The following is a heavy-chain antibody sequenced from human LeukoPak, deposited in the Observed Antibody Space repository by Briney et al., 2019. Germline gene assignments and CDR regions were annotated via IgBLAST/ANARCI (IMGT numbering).Heavy chain of an antibody. CDR2: IYYSGST. J-gene: IGHJ5*02. V-gene: IGHV4-59*08. CDR3: ARRDYAAGSYGS. Sequence: PSETLSLTCTVSGGSFSSFYWSWTRQPPGKGLQWIGYIYYSGSTTYNPSLKSRVSISLDTSKNQFSLRQSSVTAADTAVYYCARRDYAAGSYGSWGQGTLVTVSP. D-gene: IGHD3-10*01. CDR1: GGSFSSFY.